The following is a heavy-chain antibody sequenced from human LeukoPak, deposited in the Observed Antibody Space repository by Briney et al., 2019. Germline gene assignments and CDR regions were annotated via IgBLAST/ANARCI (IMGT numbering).Heavy chain of an antibody. CDR1: GFTFSSYS. V-gene: IGHV3-21*04. CDR2: LSGRSDYI. J-gene: IGHJ4*02. Sequence: GGSLRLSCAASGFTFSSYSMNWVRQAPGKGLEWVSFLSGRSDYISDADSMKGRFSISRDNAKKSLYLQMNSLRAEDTAVYYCAKFGGDFWSGYPDYWGQGILVTVSS. D-gene: IGHD3-3*01. CDR3: AKFGGDFWSGYPDY.